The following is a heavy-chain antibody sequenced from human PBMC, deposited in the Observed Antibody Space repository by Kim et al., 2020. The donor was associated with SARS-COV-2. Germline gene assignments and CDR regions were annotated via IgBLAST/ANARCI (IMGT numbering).Heavy chain of an antibody. V-gene: IGHV7-4-1*02. CDR1: GYTFTNYA. CDR2: INTNTGNP. CDR3: ATLEGPSSSSGYFDY. D-gene: IGHD6-6*01. Sequence: ASVKVSCKASGYTFTNYAMNWVRQAPGQGLEWMGWINTNTGNPTYAQGFTGQFVFSLDISVSTAYLQISSLKTEDTAVYYCATLEGPSSSSGYFDYWGQGTLVTVSS. J-gene: IGHJ4*02.